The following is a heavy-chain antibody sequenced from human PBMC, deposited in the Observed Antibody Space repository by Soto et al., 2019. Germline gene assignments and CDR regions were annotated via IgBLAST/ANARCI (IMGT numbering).Heavy chain of an antibody. CDR2: MNPNSGNT. D-gene: IGHD6-13*01. CDR1: VYTFTSYD. J-gene: IGHJ5*02. V-gene: IGHV1-8*01. CDR3: ARKSSSWYQVFWFDP. Sequence: EASVKVSCKASVYTFTSYDINWVRQATGQGLEWMGWMNPNSGNTGYAQKFQGRVTMTRNTSISTAYMELSSLRSEDTAVYYCARKSSSWYQVFWFDPWGQGTLVTVSS.